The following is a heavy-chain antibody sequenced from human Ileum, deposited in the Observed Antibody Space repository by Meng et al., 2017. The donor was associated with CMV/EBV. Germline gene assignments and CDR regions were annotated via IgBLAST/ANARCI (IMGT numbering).Heavy chain of an antibody. J-gene: IGHJ3*02. D-gene: IGHD3-22*01. CDR1: GFTLDDFG. CDR3: AKGSSGYLKGAFNI. V-gene: IGHV3-9*01. Sequence: GGSLRLSCAASGFTLDDFGMHWVRQAPGKGLEWVSGISWNSGSIGYADSVKGRFTISRDSSQNSLYLQMNSLRPEDTALYYCAKGSSGYLKGAFNIWGQGTMVT. CDR2: ISWNSGSI.